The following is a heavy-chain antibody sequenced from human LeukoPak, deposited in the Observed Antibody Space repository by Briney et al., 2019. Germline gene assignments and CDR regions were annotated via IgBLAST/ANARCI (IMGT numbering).Heavy chain of an antibody. CDR1: GSTFSSYS. Sequence: GGSLRLSCAASGSTFSSYSMNWVRQAPGKGLEWVSSISSSSSYIYYADSVKGRFTISRDNAKNSLYLQMNSLRAEDTAVYYCARDLGYSGYDLGAFDIWGQGTMVTVSS. CDR3: ARDLGYSGYDLGAFDI. V-gene: IGHV3-21*01. CDR2: ISSSSSYI. J-gene: IGHJ3*02. D-gene: IGHD5-12*01.